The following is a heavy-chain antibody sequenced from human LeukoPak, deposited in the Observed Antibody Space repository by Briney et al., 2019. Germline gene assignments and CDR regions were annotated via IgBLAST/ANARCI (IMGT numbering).Heavy chain of an antibody. V-gene: IGHV3-11*04. Sequence: GGSLRLSCAASGFTFSDYYVSWIRLAPGKGLEWVSYISSSGSTIYYADSVKGRFTISRDNAKNSLYLQMNSLRAEDTAVYYCARDHTYYYDSSQDYFDYWGQGTLVTVSS. CDR1: GFTFSDYY. CDR2: ISSSGSTI. D-gene: IGHD3-22*01. J-gene: IGHJ4*02. CDR3: ARDHTYYYDSSQDYFDY.